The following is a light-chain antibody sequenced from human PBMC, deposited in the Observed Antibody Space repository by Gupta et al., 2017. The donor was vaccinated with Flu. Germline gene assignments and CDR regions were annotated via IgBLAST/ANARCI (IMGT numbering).Light chain of an antibody. Sequence: DIQMTQSPSTLSASVGDRVTITCRASQSSDSWLAWYQQKPGKAPKLLIYKASNLESGVPSRFSGSGSGTEFTHTISSLQPDDFATYYCQQYRSYPWTFGQGTTVEIQ. J-gene: IGKJ1*01. CDR2: KAS. CDR3: QQYRSYPWT. V-gene: IGKV1-5*03. CDR1: QSSDSW.